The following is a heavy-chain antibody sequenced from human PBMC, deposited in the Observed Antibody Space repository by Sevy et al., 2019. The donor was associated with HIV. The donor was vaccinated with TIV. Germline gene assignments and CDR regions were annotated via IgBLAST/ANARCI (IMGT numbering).Heavy chain of an antibody. Sequence: GGSLRLSCAASGFTFSDYGMNWFRQAPGRGLEWVAVISYDGSNKYYSDSVKGRFTISRENSKDTLFLQMNSLRAEDTAVYYCAKVRCRFCSGGSSYYFDNWGQGTLVTVSS. CDR3: AKVRCRFCSGGSSYYFDN. V-gene: IGHV3-30*18. J-gene: IGHJ4*02. CDR2: ISYDGSNK. CDR1: GFTFSDYG. D-gene: IGHD2-15*01.